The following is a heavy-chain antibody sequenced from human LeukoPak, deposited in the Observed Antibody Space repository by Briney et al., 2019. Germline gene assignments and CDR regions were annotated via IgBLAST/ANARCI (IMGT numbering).Heavy chain of an antibody. J-gene: IGHJ6*03. V-gene: IGHV3-23*01. Sequence: PGGSLRLSCAASGFTFSSYAMSWVRQAPGKGLEWVSAISGSGGSTYYADSVKGRFTISRDNSKNTLYLQMNSLRAEDTAVYYCARGSGSRTYYYYYMDVWGKGTTVTVSS. D-gene: IGHD1-26*01. CDR3: ARGSGSRTYYYYYMDV. CDR2: ISGSGGST. CDR1: GFTFSSYA.